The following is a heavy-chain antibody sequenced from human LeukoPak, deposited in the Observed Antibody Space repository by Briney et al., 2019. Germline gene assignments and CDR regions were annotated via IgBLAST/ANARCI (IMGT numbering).Heavy chain of an antibody. J-gene: IGHJ4*02. CDR1: GFPFQHYA. CDR2: ISYDGGHI. V-gene: IGHV3-30*18. D-gene: IGHD2-2*01. Sequence: PGRSLRLSCAGSGFPFQHYAVHWVRHRPGKGLEWVAGISYDGGHIYHGNSVKGRFTISRDNSKNTVYLEMNSLRAEDTALYYCAKGCSSASCAIEFDYWGQGTLVTVSS. CDR3: AKGCSSASCAIEFDY.